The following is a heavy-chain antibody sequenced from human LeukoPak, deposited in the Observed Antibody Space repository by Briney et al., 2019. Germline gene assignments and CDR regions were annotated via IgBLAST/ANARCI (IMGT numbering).Heavy chain of an antibody. CDR1: GFTVSSNY. V-gene: IGHV3-53*01. CDR3: ARLVATTGRLYFDY. CDR2: IYSGGNT. J-gene: IGHJ4*02. D-gene: IGHD1-1*01. Sequence: PGGSLRLSCAASGFTVSSNYMGWVRHAPGKGLECVSVIYSGGNTYYAGSVKGRFTISRDNSKNTVYLQMNSLRAEDTAVFYCARLVATTGRLYFDYWGQGNLVTVSS.